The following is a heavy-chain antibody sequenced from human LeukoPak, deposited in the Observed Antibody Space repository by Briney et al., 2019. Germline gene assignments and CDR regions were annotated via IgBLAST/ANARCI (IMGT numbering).Heavy chain of an antibody. CDR3: ASYDSSGSFDY. CDR2: ISSSGTTI. V-gene: IGHV3-48*01. Sequence: PGGSLRLSCAASGFSFSTYSMTWVRQAPGKGLEWVSYISSSGTTIYYADSVKGRFTISRDNAKNSLYLQMNSLRAEDTAVYYCASYDSSGSFDYWGQGTLVTVSS. D-gene: IGHD3-22*01. CDR1: GFSFSTYS. J-gene: IGHJ4*02.